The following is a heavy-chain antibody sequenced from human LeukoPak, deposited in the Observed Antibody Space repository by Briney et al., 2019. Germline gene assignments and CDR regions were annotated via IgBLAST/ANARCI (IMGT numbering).Heavy chain of an antibody. CDR3: ARDHRITMVRGVTGMDV. D-gene: IGHD3-10*01. CDR2: ISSSSSYI. J-gene: IGHJ6*02. Sequence: GGSLRLSCAASGFTFSSYGMNWVRQAPGKGLEWVSSISSSSSYIYYADSVKGRFTISRDNAKNSLYLQMNSLRAEDTAVYYCARDHRITMVRGVTGMDVWGQGTTVTVSS. V-gene: IGHV3-21*01. CDR1: GFTFSSYG.